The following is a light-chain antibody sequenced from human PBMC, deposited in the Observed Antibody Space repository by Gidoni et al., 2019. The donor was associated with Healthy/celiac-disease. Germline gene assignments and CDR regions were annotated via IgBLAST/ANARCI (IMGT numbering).Light chain of an antibody. V-gene: IGKV1-5*03. CDR1: QSISSW. Sequence: DIQMIQSPSTLSASVGDRVTITCRASQSISSWLAWYQQKPGKAPKLLIYKASSLESGVPSRFSGSGSGTEFTLTISSLQPDDFATYYCQQYNSYSLTFXGXTKVEIK. CDR3: QQYNSYSLT. J-gene: IGKJ4*01. CDR2: KAS.